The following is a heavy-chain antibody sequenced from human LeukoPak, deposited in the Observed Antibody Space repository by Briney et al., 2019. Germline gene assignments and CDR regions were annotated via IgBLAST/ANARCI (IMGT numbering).Heavy chain of an antibody. J-gene: IGHJ4*02. CDR1: DESFSDYY. CDR3: ARKGAGTAEFDY. CDR2: INHSGNT. V-gene: IGHV4-34*01. D-gene: IGHD3-10*01. Sequence: PSETLSLTCGVYDESFSDYYWSWIRQPPGKGLEWIGEINHSGNTNYNPSLKSRVTISIDTSKNQFSLKLSSVTALDTAVYYCARKGAGTAEFDYWGQGILVTVSS.